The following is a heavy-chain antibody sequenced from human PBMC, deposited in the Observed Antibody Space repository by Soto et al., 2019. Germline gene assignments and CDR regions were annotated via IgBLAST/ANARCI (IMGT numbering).Heavy chain of an antibody. CDR1: GYGFTTYG. D-gene: IGHD1-1*01. J-gene: IGHJ4*02. CDR3: ARGRYGEY. V-gene: IGHV1-18*01. Sequence: QGHLVQSGAEVKKPGASVKVSCKGSGYGFTTYGITWVRQAPGQGLEWMAWISAHNGNTNYAQKLQGRVTVTRDTSTRTAYMELRSLRSDDTAVYYCARGRYGEYWGQGALVTVSS. CDR2: ISAHNGNT.